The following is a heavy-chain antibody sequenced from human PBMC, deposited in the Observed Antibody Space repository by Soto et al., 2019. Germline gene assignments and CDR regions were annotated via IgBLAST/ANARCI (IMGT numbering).Heavy chain of an antibody. J-gene: IGHJ5*02. V-gene: IGHV2-70*04. CDR1: GFSLSTSGMR. Sequence: SGPTLVNPTHTLTLTCTFSGFSLSTSGMRVSWIRQPPGKALEWLARIDWDDDKFYSTSLKTRLTISKDTSKNQVVLTMTNMDPVDTATYYCARTPGNGNWFDPWGQGTLVTVSS. CDR2: IDWDDDK. CDR3: ARTPGNGNWFDP. D-gene: IGHD2-8*01.